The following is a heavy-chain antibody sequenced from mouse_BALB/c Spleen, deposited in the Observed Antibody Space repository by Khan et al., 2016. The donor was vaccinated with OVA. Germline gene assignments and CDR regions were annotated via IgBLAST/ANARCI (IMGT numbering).Heavy chain of an antibody. Sequence: VQLKQSGPELVKPGASVKISCKASGYSFTGYFMHWVMQSHGKSLEWIGRINPHIGETFYNQKFKGKATLTVDESSSTAHMELRRLGSEVSAVYFCARIYGSDFDYWGQGTTLTVSS. D-gene: IGHD1-1*01. CDR1: GYSFTGYF. CDR3: ARIYGSDFDY. CDR2: INPHIGET. V-gene: IGHV1-20*02. J-gene: IGHJ2*01.